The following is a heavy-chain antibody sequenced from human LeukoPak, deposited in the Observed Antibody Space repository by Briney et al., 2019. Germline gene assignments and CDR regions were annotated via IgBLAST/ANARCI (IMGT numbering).Heavy chain of an antibody. D-gene: IGHD3-16*02. CDR2: ISGSGGST. Sequence: PGGSLRLSCAASGFTFSSYAMSWVRQAPGKGLEWVSAISGSGGSTYYADSVKGRFTISRDNSKNTLYLQMNGLRAEDTAVYYCARELREYCSSYTCIYGMDVWGLGTRVTVSS. CDR3: ARELREYCSSYTCIYGMDV. J-gene: IGHJ6*02. V-gene: IGHV3-23*01. CDR1: GFTFSSYA.